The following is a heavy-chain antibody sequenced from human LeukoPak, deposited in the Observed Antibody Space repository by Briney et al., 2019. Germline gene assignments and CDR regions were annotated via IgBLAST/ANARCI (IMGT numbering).Heavy chain of an antibody. D-gene: IGHD1-14*01. CDR3: ARDPHVRTFDAFDI. CDR2: ISGSGGST. J-gene: IGHJ3*02. CDR1: EFTFSSYA. V-gene: IGHV3-23*01. Sequence: AETLSLTCAASEFTFSSYARTWARQAPGKGLEWVSTISGSGGSTHYADSVKGRFTISRDNSKNTLYLQMNSLRAEDTAVYYCARDPHVRTFDAFDIWGQGAMVTVSS.